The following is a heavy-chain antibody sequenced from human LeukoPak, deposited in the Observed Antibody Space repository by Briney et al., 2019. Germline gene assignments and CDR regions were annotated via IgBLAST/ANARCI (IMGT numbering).Heavy chain of an antibody. CDR1: GGSISSYY. D-gene: IGHD3-22*01. Sequence: PSETLSLTCTVSGGSISSYYWSWIRQPPGKGLEWIGYIYYSGSTNYNPSLKSRVTISVDTSKTKFSLKLSSVTAADTAVYYCARVKYYYDSSGYSQNFDYWGQGTLVTVSS. V-gene: IGHV4-59*01. CDR3: ARVKYYYDSSGYSQNFDY. J-gene: IGHJ4*02. CDR2: IYYSGST.